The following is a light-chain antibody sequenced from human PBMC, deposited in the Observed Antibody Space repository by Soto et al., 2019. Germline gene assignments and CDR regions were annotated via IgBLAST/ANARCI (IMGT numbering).Light chain of an antibody. V-gene: IGLV2-8*01. J-gene: IGLJ2*01. Sequence: QSALTQPPSASGSPGQSVTISCTGTSSDVGGHNYVSLYQQHPGKAPKLMIYEVIKRPSGVPDRFSGSKSGNTASLTVSGLQAEDEADYFCSSYAGTNNYVVFGGGTKVTVL. CDR1: SSDVGGHNY. CDR3: SSYAGTNNYVV. CDR2: EVI.